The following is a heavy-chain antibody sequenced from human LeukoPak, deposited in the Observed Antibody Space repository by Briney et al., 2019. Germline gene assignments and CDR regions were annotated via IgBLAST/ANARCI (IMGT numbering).Heavy chain of an antibody. D-gene: IGHD3-22*01. V-gene: IGHV4-61*08. CDR3: ARGHYYDSSGYPFDY. CDR1: GGSISSGGYY. J-gene: IGHJ4*02. Sequence: SETLSLTCTVSGGSISSGGYYWSRIRQHPGKGLEWIGYIYYSGSTNYNPSLKSRVTISVDTSKNQLSLKLSSVTAADTAVYYCARGHYYDSSGYPFDYWGQGTLVTVSS. CDR2: IYYSGST.